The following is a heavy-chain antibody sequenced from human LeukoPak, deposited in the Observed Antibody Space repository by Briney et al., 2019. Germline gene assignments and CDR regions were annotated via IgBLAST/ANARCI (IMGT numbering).Heavy chain of an antibody. CDR1: GYTFTSYY. V-gene: IGHV1-18*04. J-gene: IGHJ1*01. D-gene: IGHD3-22*01. CDR3: ARDRDYYDCSGL. CDR2: ISASNGNT. Sequence: ASVKVSCKASGYTFTSYYMHWVRQAPGQGLEWMGWISASNGNTNYAKRLQGRVTMTTDTSTSTAYMELRSLTSDDTAVYYCARDRDYYDCSGLWGQGTLVTVSS.